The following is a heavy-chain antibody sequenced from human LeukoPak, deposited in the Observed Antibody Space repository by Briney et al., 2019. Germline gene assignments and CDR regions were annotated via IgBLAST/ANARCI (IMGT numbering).Heavy chain of an antibody. J-gene: IGHJ5*02. D-gene: IGHD3-10*01. CDR1: GYSFTSYW. CDR2: INPGDSDT. Sequence: GESLKISCKGSGYSFTSYWIGWVRQMPGKGLEWLGIINPGDSDTRYSPSFQGQVTISADKSISTANLQWSSLKASDTAMYYCARHGALWPSPYNWFDPWGQGTLVTVSS. V-gene: IGHV5-51*01. CDR3: ARHGALWPSPYNWFDP.